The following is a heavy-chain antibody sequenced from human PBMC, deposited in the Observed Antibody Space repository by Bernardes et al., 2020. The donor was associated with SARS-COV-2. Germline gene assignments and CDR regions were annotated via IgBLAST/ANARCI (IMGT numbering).Heavy chain of an antibody. CDR1: GLTFSSYG. CDR3: ARDSEEYSSGWYGGIYLPPDAFDI. D-gene: IGHD6-19*01. Sequence: SLRLSRAASGLTFSSYGMSWVSQAPGKGLEWVANIKQDGSEKYYVDSVKGRFTTSRDNAKNSLYLQMNSLRAEDTAVYYCARDSEEYSSGWYGGIYLPPDAFDIWGQGTMVTVSS. V-gene: IGHV3-7*01. J-gene: IGHJ3*02. CDR2: IKQDGSEK.